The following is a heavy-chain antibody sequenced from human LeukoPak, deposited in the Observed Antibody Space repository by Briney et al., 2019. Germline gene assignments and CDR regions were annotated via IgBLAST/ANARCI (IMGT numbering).Heavy chain of an antibody. CDR1: TYISSDFG. CDR2: VSGDNGQT. Sequence: ASVKVSCKASTYISSDFGISWGRLAPGGGLEWMGWVSGDNGQTNYGHKFYGRVTMTMETSTNTASMEPRGLRSDDTAIYYCARVYLYTTGWSAAYYYFMDVWGKGTTVIVSS. J-gene: IGHJ6*03. CDR3: ARVYLYTTGWSAAYYYFMDV. V-gene: IGHV1-18*01. D-gene: IGHD3-16*02.